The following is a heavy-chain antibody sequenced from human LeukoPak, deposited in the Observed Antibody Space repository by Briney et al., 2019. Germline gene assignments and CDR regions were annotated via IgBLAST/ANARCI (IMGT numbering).Heavy chain of an antibody. CDR3: ARGRRADFNMITFGGVIKTHFDY. Sequence: ASVKVSCKASGYTFTGYYMHWVRQAPGQGLEWMGWINPNSGGTNYAQKFQGWATMTRDTSISTAYMELSRLRSDDTAVYYCARGRRADFNMITFGGVIKTHFDYWGQGTLVTVSS. CDR1: GYTFTGYY. D-gene: IGHD3-16*02. CDR2: INPNSGGT. J-gene: IGHJ4*02. V-gene: IGHV1-2*04.